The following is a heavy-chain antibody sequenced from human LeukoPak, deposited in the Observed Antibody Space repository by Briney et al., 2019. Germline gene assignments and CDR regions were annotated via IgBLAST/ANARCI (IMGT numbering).Heavy chain of an antibody. J-gene: IGHJ5*02. CDR2: IIPIFGTA. CDR3: ARYYYDSSGYPARWFDP. Sequence: SVKVSCKASGGTFSSYAISWVRQAPGQGLEWMGGIIPIFGTANYAQKFQGRVTITADESTSTAYMELSSLRSEDTAVYYCARYYYDSSGYPARWFDPWGQGTPVTVSS. V-gene: IGHV1-69*13. D-gene: IGHD3-22*01. CDR1: GGTFSSYA.